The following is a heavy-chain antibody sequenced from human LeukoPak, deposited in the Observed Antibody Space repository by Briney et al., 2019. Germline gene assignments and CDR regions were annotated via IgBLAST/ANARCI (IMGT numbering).Heavy chain of an antibody. CDR2: IYYSGST. CDR3: ARRSRDGGNSYYFDY. V-gene: IGHV4-59*01. CDR1: GGSISSYY. J-gene: IGHJ4*02. Sequence: SETPSLTCTVSGGSISSYYWSWIRQPPGKGLEWIGYIYYSGSTNYNPSLKSRVTISVDTSKNQFSLKLSSVTAADTAVYYCARRSRDGGNSYYFDYWGQGTLVIVSS. D-gene: IGHD4-23*01.